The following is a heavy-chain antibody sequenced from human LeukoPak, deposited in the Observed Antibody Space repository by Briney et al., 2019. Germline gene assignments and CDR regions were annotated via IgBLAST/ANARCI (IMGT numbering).Heavy chain of an antibody. D-gene: IGHD3-3*01. J-gene: IGHJ4*02. CDR2: ISGSGGST. Sequence: GGSLRLSCAASGFTFSIYAMSWVRQAPGKGLEWVSAISGSGGSTYYADSVKGRFTISRDNSKNTLYLQMNSLRAEDTAVYYCAKDQDFWSGTTFDYWGQGTLVTVSS. CDR1: GFTFSIYA. CDR3: AKDQDFWSGTTFDY. V-gene: IGHV3-23*01.